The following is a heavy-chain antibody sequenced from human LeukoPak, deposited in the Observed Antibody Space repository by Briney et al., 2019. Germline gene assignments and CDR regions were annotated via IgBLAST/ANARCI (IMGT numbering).Heavy chain of an antibody. CDR1: GFRFSVYW. CDR3: ARGRGGNYFDY. Sequence: GGSLRLSCAASGFRFSVYWMHWVRQTPGKGLEWVSPISSSSTTIYYADSVKGRFTISRDNAKNSLYLQMNSLRAEDTAVYYCARGRGGNYFDYWGQGTLVTVSS. CDR2: ISSSSTTI. V-gene: IGHV3-48*01. D-gene: IGHD4-23*01. J-gene: IGHJ4*02.